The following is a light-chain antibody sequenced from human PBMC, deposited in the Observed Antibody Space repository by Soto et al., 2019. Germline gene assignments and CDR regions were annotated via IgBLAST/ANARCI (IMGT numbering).Light chain of an antibody. CDR1: QGIRNY. Sequence: DIQMTQSPTSLSASVGDRVTITCRASQGIRNYVAWYQQIPGKAPKLLIYAASTLQSGVPSRFSGSGSGTDFTLTINGLQPEDVPTYSCQKYSSVPVFGPGTKVEIK. J-gene: IGKJ3*01. CDR2: AAS. V-gene: IGKV1-27*01. CDR3: QKYSSVPV.